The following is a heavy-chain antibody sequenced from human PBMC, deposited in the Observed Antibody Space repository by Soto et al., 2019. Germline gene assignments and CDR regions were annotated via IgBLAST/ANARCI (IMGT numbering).Heavy chain of an antibody. CDR3: ARPGARYCGGDCYSSH. CDR1: GYMFSNYD. D-gene: IGHD2-21*02. V-gene: IGHV1-8*01. Sequence: QVQLVQSGAEVKKPGASVKVSCKASGYMFSNYDIIWVRQATGQGLEWMGWMNPDSDKTDYAQKFQGRVTMTGNTSKSTAYMEPTALTYEDTAIYYCARPGARYCGGDCYSSHWGQGTLVTVSS. CDR2: MNPDSDKT. J-gene: IGHJ4*02.